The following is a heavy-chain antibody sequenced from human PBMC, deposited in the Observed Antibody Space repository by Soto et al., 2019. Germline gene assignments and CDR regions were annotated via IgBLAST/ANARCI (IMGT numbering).Heavy chain of an antibody. V-gene: IGHV4-31*03. CDR1: GGSISSGGYY. D-gene: IGHD3-22*01. CDR2: IYYSGST. CDR3: ARWISGFWMADAFDI. J-gene: IGHJ3*02. Sequence: QVQLQESGPGLVKPSQTLSLTCTVSGGSISSGGYYWSWIRQHPGKGLEWIGYIYYSGSTYYNPSLKSRVTISVDTSKNQFSLKLSSVTAADTAVYYCARWISGFWMADAFDIWGQGTMVTVSS.